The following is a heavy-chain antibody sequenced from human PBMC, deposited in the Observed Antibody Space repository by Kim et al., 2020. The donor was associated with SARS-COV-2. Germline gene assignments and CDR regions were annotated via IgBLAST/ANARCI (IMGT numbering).Heavy chain of an antibody. J-gene: IGHJ6*02. CDR3: ATATYYFESSGYRYGMDV. D-gene: IGHD3-22*01. CDR1: GYTLTELY. CDR2: FDPEDGET. Sequence: ASVKVSCKVSGYTLTELYMHWVRQAPGKGLEWMGGFDPEDGETIYAQKFQGRVTMTEDTSTDTAYMELSSLRSEDTAVYYCATATYYFESSGYRYGMDVWGQGTTVTVSS. V-gene: IGHV1-24*01.